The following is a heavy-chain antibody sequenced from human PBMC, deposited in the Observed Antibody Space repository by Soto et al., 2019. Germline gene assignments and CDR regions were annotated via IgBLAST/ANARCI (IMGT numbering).Heavy chain of an antibody. V-gene: IGHV4-59*08. J-gene: IGHJ4*02. CDR3: ARHNYGSGSTYFDY. CDR1: GGSIINYY. CDR2: IYYSGTT. Sequence: SETLSLTCTVSGGSIINYYWSWIRQPPGKGLEWIGYIYYSGTTSYNPSLRSRVNISVDTSKNQFSLKLNSMTAADTAVYYCARHNYGSGSTYFDYWGQGTLVTVS. D-gene: IGHD3-10*01.